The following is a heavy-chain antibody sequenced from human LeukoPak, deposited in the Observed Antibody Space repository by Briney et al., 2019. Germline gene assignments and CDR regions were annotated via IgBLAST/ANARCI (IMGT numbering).Heavy chain of an antibody. CDR1: GFTFSDEG. D-gene: IGHD2-15*01. V-gene: IGHV3-30*02. Sequence: TGGSLRLSCEASGFTFSDEGVHWLRQAPGKGLEWVSFIQYDGSKTYYADSVRGRFTISRDNSRQTIYLQMDSLRRDDTAVYYCAKDWKSASRGPEGTPGDWGQGTLVTVSS. CDR3: AKDWKSASRGPEGTPGD. J-gene: IGHJ4*02. CDR2: IQYDGSKT.